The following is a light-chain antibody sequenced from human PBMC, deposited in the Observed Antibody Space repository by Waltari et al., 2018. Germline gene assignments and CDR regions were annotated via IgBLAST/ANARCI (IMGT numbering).Light chain of an antibody. V-gene: IGKV3-20*01. CDR1: QRVSRS. CDR2: DAS. J-gene: IGKJ1*01. Sequence: SCRASQRVSRSLAWYQQKHGQAPRLLIYDASTRATGIPDRFSGSGSGTDFSLTISRLEPEDFAVYYCQKYVSLPATFGQGTKVEIK. CDR3: QKYVSLPAT.